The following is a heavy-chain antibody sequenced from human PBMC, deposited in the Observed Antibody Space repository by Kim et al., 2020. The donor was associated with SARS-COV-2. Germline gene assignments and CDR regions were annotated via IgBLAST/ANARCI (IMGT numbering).Heavy chain of an antibody. CDR2: ISYDGSNK. CDR1: GFTFSSYA. CDR3: ARERDYSFDY. J-gene: IGHJ4*02. Sequence: GGSLRLSCAASGFTFSSYAMHWVRQAPGKGLEWVAVISYDGSNKYYADSVKGRFPISRDNSKNTLYLQMNSLRAEDTALYYCARERDYSFDYWGQGTLV. V-gene: IGHV3-30*04.